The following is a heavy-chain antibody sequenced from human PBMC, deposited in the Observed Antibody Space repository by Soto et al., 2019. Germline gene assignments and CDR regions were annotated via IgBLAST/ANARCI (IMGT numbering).Heavy chain of an antibody. V-gene: IGHV1-18*01. J-gene: IGHJ1*01. Sequence: QVQVLQSGPEVKRPGASVTVSCKTSGYTFSTSGISWVRQAPGQGLEWVGWIRPDNGNTKSAQRLQGRVTWTTDTCASTAYMGLRSLTSDDRPMYYYARDIESNRYNSRGQGTLLTVSS. CDR3: ARDIESNRYNS. CDR1: GYTFSTSG. D-gene: IGHD1-20*01. CDR2: IRPDNGNT.